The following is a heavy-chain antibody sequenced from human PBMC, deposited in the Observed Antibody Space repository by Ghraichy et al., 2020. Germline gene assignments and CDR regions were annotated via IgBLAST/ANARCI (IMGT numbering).Heavy chain of an antibody. J-gene: IGHJ4*02. V-gene: IGHV3-30*04. CDR2: ISYDGSNK. D-gene: IGHD2-2*01. Sequence: GGSLRLSCAASGFTFSSYAMHWVRQAPGKGLEWVAVISYDGSNKYYADSVKGRFTISRDNSKNTLYLQMNSLRAEDTAVYYCARDLGGWVVVVPAGPGFDYWGQGTLVTVSS. CDR1: GFTFSSYA. CDR3: ARDLGGWVVVVPAGPGFDY.